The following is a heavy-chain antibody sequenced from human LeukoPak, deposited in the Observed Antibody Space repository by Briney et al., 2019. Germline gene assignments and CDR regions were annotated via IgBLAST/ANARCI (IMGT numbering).Heavy chain of an antibody. D-gene: IGHD3/OR15-3a*01. CDR3: AGLAGTNDP. J-gene: IGHJ5*02. CDR2: INHNGGA. V-gene: IGHV4-34*01. Sequence: PSETLSLTCGVYGGSFINYYWSWIRQPPGKGLEWIGEINHNGGANYNPSLKSRVSISIDTSKNQFSLKLTSVTAADTAIYYCAGLAGTNDPWGQGTLGTVSS. CDR1: GGSFINYY.